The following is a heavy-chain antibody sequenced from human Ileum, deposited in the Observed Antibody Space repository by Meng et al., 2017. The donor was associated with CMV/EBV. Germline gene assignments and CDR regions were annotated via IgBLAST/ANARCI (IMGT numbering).Heavy chain of an antibody. D-gene: IGHD3-22*01. J-gene: IGHJ4*02. CDR3: TRQDSSGYYSFDY. CDR2: IRSKANSYAT. V-gene: IGHV3-73*01. CDR1: GFTFSGSA. Sequence: SGFTFSGSAMHWVRQASGKGLEWVGRIRSKANSYATAYAASVKGRFIISRDDSKNTAYLQMNSLKTEDTAVYYCTRQDSSGYYSFDYWGQGTLVTVSS.